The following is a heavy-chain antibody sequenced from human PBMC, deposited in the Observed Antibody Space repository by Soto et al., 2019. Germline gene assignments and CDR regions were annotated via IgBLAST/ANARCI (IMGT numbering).Heavy chain of an antibody. CDR1: GFSQNTNNFL. Sequence: QITLKESGPTLVKPTQTLTLTCTFSGFSQNTNNFLVGWVRQSPGQALEWLAFIYGDGDKRYSPSLKTRLTITKDTSKKQVVLTLTNLHPVDTGTYYCAHRSSLTSVDFWGQGTPVTVSS. CDR2: IYGDGDK. V-gene: IGHV2-5*02. CDR3: AHRSSLTSVDF. J-gene: IGHJ4*02.